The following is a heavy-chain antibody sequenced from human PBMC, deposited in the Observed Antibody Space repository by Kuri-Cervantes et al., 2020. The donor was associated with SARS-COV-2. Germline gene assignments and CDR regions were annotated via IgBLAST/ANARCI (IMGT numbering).Heavy chain of an antibody. CDR1: GFSFSNYA. J-gene: IGHJ4*02. Sequence: GESLKISCAASGFSFSNYAMRWVRQVPGGGLEWVAVVYSNDARTYYADSAKGRFSISRDNSKNTVYLQMNSLRVEDKAVYYCARVVVVQAATDKQWLVWRLHDYWGQGTLVTVSS. CDR3: ARVVVVQAATDKQWLVWRLHDY. CDR2: VYSNDART. V-gene: IGHV3-23*05. D-gene: IGHD2-2*01.